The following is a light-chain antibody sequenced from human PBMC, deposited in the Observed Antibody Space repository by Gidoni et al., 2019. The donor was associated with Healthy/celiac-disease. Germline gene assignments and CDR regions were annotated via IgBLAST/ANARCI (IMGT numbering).Light chain of an antibody. V-gene: IGKV1-39*01. CDR1: QSISSY. J-gene: IGKJ2*01. CDR3: QQSYSTPGT. Sequence: DSQMTQTPSSLAASVGDRVTITCRASQSISSYLYWYQQKPGKAPQLLIYAASSLQSGVPSRFSGSGSGTDFTLTISSLQPEDFATYYCQQSYSTPGTFGQGTKLEIK. CDR2: AAS.